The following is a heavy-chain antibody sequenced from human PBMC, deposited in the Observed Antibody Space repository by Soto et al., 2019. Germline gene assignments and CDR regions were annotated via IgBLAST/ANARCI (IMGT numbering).Heavy chain of an antibody. V-gene: IGHV3-30-3*01. D-gene: IGHD3-3*01. CDR3: ARDLGSSSLEWPTLGYYYGMDV. CDR1: GFTFSSYA. J-gene: IGHJ6*02. Sequence: GGSLRISSAASGFTFSSYAMHWVRQDQGKGLEWVAVISYDGSNKYYADSVKGRFTISRDNSKNTLYLQMNSLRAEDTAVYYCARDLGSSSLEWPTLGYYYGMDVWGQGTTVTVSS. CDR2: ISYDGSNK.